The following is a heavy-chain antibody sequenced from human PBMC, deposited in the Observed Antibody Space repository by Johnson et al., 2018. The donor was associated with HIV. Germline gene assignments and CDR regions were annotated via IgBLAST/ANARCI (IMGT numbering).Heavy chain of an antibody. CDR3: ARAPKQGFRDFAGGAFDI. CDR1: GFTFSSYA. V-gene: IGHV3-30-3*01. J-gene: IGHJ3*02. CDR2: ISYDGSNK. D-gene: IGHD2-21*02. Sequence: QVQLVESGGGVVQPGRSLRLSCAASGFTFSSYAMHWVRQAPGKGLEWLAVISYDGSNKYYADSVKGRFTISRDNSKNTVYLQMNSLRVDDTALYYCARAPKQGFRDFAGGAFDIWGQGTTVIVSS.